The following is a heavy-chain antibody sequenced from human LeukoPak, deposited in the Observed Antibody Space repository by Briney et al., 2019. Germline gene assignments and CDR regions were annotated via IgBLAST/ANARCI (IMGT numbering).Heavy chain of an antibody. V-gene: IGHV1-46*01. CDR1: GYTFTRHQ. CDR3: ARELTSGGMDV. CDR2: INPSGGTT. J-gene: IGHJ6*02. Sequence: GASVKVSCKASGYTFTRHQMYWVRQAPGQGLEWMGLINPSGGTTSYAQKFQGRVTMTTETSTSTVYMELSGLRSEDTAVYYCARELTSGGMDVWGQGTTVTVSS. D-gene: IGHD4-11*01.